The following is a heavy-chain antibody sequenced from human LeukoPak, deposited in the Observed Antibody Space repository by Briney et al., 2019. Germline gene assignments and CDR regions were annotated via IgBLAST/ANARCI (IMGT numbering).Heavy chain of an antibody. V-gene: IGHV4-59*01. CDR1: GGSISSYY. CDR3: ARGHGGSPDYYYYYMDV. CDR2: IYYSGST. D-gene: IGHD1-26*01. Sequence: SETLSLTCTVSGGSISSYYWSWIRQPPGKGLKWIGYIYYSGSTNYNPSLKSRVTISVDTSKNQFSLKLSSVTAADTAVYYCARGHGGSPDYYYYYMDVWGKGTTVTVSS. J-gene: IGHJ6*03.